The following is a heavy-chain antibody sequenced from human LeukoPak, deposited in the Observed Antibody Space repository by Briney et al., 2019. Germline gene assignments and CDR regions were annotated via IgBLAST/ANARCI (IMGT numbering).Heavy chain of an antibody. Sequence: GGTLRLSCAASGFTFSSFGMSWGRQATGKGLEWVSAISSTGGTAYYADSVKGRFTISRDNSKNTLYLQMNSLRAEDTAVYYCAKDSSSWYPGDYYYYYMDVWGKGTTVTISS. D-gene: IGHD6-13*01. CDR1: GFTFSSFG. V-gene: IGHV3-23*01. CDR2: ISSTGGTA. CDR3: AKDSSSWYPGDYYYYYMDV. J-gene: IGHJ6*03.